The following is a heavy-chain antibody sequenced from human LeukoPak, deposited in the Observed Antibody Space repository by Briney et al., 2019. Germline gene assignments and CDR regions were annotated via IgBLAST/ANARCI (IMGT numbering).Heavy chain of an antibody. Sequence: ASVKVSCKASGGTFSSYAISWVRQAPAQGLEWKGRIIPILGIANYAQKFQGRVTITADKSTSTSYMELRTLRSEDTAVYYCARYSGYSSSWCDYWGQGTLVTVSS. CDR1: GGTFSSYA. CDR2: IIPILGIA. CDR3: ARYSGYSSSWCDY. V-gene: IGHV1-69*04. J-gene: IGHJ4*02. D-gene: IGHD6-13*01.